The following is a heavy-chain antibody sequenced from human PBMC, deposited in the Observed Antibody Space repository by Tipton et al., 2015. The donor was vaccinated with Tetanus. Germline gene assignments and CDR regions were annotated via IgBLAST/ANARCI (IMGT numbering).Heavy chain of an antibody. J-gene: IGHJ4*02. CDR1: GFTFSNCD. Sequence: SLRLSCAASGFTFSNCDMTWVRQAPGKGLEWVSSISDSGAFTFYAGSVKGRFSISRDNPENTLYLQMYSLRAEDTAIYYCARKDTGDEHYFDYWGQRTLVTVSS. CDR3: ARKDTGDEHYFDY. CDR2: ISDSGAFT. D-gene: IGHD3-16*01. V-gene: IGHV3-23*01.